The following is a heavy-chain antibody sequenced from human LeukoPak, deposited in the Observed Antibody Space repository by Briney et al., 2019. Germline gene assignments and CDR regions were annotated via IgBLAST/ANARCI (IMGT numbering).Heavy chain of an antibody. V-gene: IGHV3-11*04. CDR1: GFTFSDYY. CDR2: ISSSGSTL. D-gene: IGHD3-3*01. CDR3: AREGGPSFGVVIPDPLDAFDI. Sequence: GGSLRLSCAASGFTFSDYYMSWIRQAPGKGLEWVSYISSSGSTLYYADSVKGRFTISRDNAKNSLYLQMNSLRAEDTAVYYCAREGGPSFGVVIPDPLDAFDIWGQGTMVTVSS. J-gene: IGHJ3*02.